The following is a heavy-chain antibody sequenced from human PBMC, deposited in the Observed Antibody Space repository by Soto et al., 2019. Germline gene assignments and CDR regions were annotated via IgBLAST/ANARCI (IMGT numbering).Heavy chain of an antibody. CDR1: GFTFTSSA. J-gene: IGHJ6*02. D-gene: IGHD6-19*01. Sequence: ASVKVSCKASGFTFTSSAVQWVRQARGQRLEWIGWIVVGSGNTNYAQKFQERVTITRDMSTSTAYMELSSLRSEDTAVYYCAAAAATQQWLNLKRYYYYGMDVWGQGTTVTVSS. CDR2: IVVGSGNT. CDR3: AAAAATQQWLNLKRYYYYGMDV. V-gene: IGHV1-58*01.